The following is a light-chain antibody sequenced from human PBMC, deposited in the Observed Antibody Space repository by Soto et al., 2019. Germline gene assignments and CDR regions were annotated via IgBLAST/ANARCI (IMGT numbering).Light chain of an antibody. CDR3: HQYNNWPLT. J-gene: IGKJ4*01. CDR1: QSVISSY. CDR2: GAA. V-gene: IGKV3-20*01. Sequence: EIVLTQSPGTLSLSPGERATLSCRASQSVISSYLAWDQQKPGQAPRLLIYGAASRATGIPDRFNGSGSGTEFTLAISNLQSEDFAVYYCHQYNNWPLTFGGGTKVDIK.